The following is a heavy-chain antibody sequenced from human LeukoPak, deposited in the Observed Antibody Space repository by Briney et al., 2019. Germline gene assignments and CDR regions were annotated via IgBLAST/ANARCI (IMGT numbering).Heavy chain of an antibody. D-gene: IGHD2-2*01. CDR2: ISYDGSNK. V-gene: IGHV3-30*18. Sequence: GGSLRLSCAASGFTVSSNYMSWVRQAPGKGLEWVAVISYDGSNKYYADSVKGRFTISRDNSKNTLYLQMNSLRAEDTAVYYCAKAAYDCSSTSCYGPGGFDPWGQGTLVTVSS. CDR1: GFTVSSNY. CDR3: AKAAYDCSSTSCYGPGGFDP. J-gene: IGHJ5*02.